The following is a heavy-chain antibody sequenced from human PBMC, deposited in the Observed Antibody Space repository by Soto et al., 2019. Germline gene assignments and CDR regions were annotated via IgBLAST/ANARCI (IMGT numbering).Heavy chain of an antibody. Sequence: PGGSLRLSCAASGFTFSDYYMSWIRQAPGKGLEWVSYISSSGSTIYYADSVKGRFTISRDNAKNSLYLQMNSLRAEDTAVYYCARDANMITFGGVIVDVDYYYYGMDVWGQGTTVTVSS. V-gene: IGHV3-11*01. CDR3: ARDANMITFGGVIVDVDYYYYGMDV. CDR2: ISSSGSTI. CDR1: GFTFSDYY. J-gene: IGHJ6*02. D-gene: IGHD3-16*02.